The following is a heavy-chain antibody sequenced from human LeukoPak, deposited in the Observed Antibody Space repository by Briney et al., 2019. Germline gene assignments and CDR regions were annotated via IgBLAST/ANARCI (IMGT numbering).Heavy chain of an antibody. Sequence: SETLSLTCTVSGGSISSYYWSWIRQPPGKGLEWIGYIYYSGSTNYNPSLKSRVTMSVDTSKNQFSLKLSSVTAADTAVYYCARLGAVEGDYWGQGTLVTVSS. D-gene: IGHD6-19*01. CDR1: GGSISSYY. CDR2: IYYSGST. V-gene: IGHV4-59*08. J-gene: IGHJ4*02. CDR3: ARLGAVEGDY.